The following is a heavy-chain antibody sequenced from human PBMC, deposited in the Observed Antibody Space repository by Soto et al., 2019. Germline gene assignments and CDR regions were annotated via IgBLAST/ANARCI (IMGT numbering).Heavy chain of an antibody. D-gene: IGHD2-15*01. CDR2: ISSSSSYI. Sequence: GGSLRLSCAASGFTFSSYSMNWVRQAPGKGLEWVSSISSSSSYIYYADSVKGRFTISRDNAKNSLYLQMNSLRAEDTAVYYCARDHPRVVTTIVHYYYGMDVWGQGTTVTISS. J-gene: IGHJ6*02. CDR1: GFTFSSYS. CDR3: ARDHPRVVTTIVHYYYGMDV. V-gene: IGHV3-21*01.